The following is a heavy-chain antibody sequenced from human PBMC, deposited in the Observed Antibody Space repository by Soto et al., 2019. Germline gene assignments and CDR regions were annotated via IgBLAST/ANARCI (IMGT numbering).Heavy chain of an antibody. J-gene: IGHJ4*02. Sequence: QVQLVQSGAEVKMPGASVKISCKASGYTFTGYPVHWVRQAPGQRPEWMGWISAGNGITQYSQKFQGRVTFTRDKSASAAYMELSSLTSEDTAVYFCVRGGDGAMIVDWGQGTLVTVSS. D-gene: IGHD3-22*01. CDR1: GYTFTGYP. CDR3: VRGGDGAMIVD. CDR2: ISAGNGIT. V-gene: IGHV1-3*01.